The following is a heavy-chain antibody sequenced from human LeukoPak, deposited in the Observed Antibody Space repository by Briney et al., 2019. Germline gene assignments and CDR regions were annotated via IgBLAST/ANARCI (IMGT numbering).Heavy chain of an antibody. CDR1: GFTFSSYN. J-gene: IGHJ4*02. V-gene: IGHV3-48*02. CDR2: ISSSSIPI. CDR3: ARGTTVLDY. D-gene: IGHD1-1*01. Sequence: GGSLRLSCAASGFTFSSYNMNWVRQAPGKGLEWVSYISSSSIPIYYTDSVRGRFTTSRDNAKNSLYLQMNSLRDEDTAVYYCARGTTVLDYWGQGTLVTVSS.